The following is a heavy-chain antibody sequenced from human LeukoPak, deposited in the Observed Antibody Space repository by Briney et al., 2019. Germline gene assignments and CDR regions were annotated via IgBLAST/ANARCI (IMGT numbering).Heavy chain of an antibody. D-gene: IGHD3-10*01. CDR3: ARHGSGTYFVS. CDR1: GGAISNSNW. V-gene: IGHV4-4*02. J-gene: IGHJ5*02. Sequence: SGTLSLTCAVSGGAISNSNWWSWVRQPPGKGLEWIGEIYHSGRDNYNTSLKSRVTISIDTSNNQFSLKLYSVTAADTAVYYCARHGSGTYFVSWGQGTLVTVSS. CDR2: IYHSGRD.